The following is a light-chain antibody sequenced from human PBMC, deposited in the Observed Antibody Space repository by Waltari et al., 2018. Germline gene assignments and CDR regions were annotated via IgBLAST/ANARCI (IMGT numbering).Light chain of an antibody. CDR3: LLYYGGAHLV. CDR2: STN. CDR1: TGAVPNDSY. V-gene: IGLV7-43*01. Sequence: QTVVTQEPSVTVSPGGTVTLTCASSTGAVPNDSYPTWFQQKPGQAPRPLIYSTNKQHSWTPARFSGSLLGGKATLTLSGVQPEDEADYYCLLYYGGAHLVFGGGTKLTVL. J-gene: IGLJ2*01.